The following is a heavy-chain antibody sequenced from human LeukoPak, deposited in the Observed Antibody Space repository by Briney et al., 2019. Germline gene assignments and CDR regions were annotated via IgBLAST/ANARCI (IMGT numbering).Heavy chain of an antibody. CDR2: IYYSGST. Sequence: SETLSLTCTVSGGSISSYYWSWIRQPPGKGLEWIGYIYYSGSTNYNPSLKSRVTISVDTSKNQFSLKLSSVTAADTAVYYCARDVATIGIPRVDYMDVWGKGTTVTVSS. J-gene: IGHJ6*03. V-gene: IGHV4-59*01. CDR1: GGSISSYY. CDR3: ARDVATIGIPRVDYMDV. D-gene: IGHD5-12*01.